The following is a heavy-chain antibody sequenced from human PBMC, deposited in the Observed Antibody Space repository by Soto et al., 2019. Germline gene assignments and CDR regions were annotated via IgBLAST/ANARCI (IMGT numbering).Heavy chain of an antibody. Sequence: QVQLVQSGAEVKKPGSSVKVSCKASGGTFSRYSITWVLQAPGHGLEWIGRIIPLFGIASYAQKFQGRVTINAEETKSTAYMELSSLRSDDTAVYYCAREDRDRENELVPAAIDGMDVWGQGTKVTVSS. V-gene: IGHV1-69*08. CDR3: AREDRDRENELVPAAIDGMDV. CDR2: IIPLFGIA. D-gene: IGHD2-2*01. CDR1: GGTFSRYS. J-gene: IGHJ6*02.